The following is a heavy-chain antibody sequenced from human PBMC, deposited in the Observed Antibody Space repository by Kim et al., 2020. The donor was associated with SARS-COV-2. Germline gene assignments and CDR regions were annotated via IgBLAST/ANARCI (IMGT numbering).Heavy chain of an antibody. Sequence: GGSLRLSCTASGFSFSAYWMHWVRQAPGKGLVWVSRITDTGNVKRYADSVKGRSTSSRDNAKNPLDLQMNSLRAEDTAVYYCGRDWGVRDHDWRFDLWGRGTLVT. CDR2: ITDTGNVK. CDR1: GFSFSAYW. J-gene: IGHJ2*01. V-gene: IGHV3-74*01. D-gene: IGHD3-16*01. CDR3: GRDWGVRDHDWRFDL.